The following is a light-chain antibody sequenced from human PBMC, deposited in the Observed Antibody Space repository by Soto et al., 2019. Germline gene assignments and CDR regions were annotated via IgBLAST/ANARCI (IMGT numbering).Light chain of an antibody. CDR3: KSYTGSNTYV. J-gene: IGLJ1*01. V-gene: IGLV2-8*01. Sequence: QSVLTQPASVSGSPGQSITISCTGTSSDVGGYNYVSWYQHHPGKAPRLIIYEVVQRPSRVPDRFSGSKSGNTASLTVSGLQAADEADYFCKSYTGSNTYVFGSGTKVTVL. CDR1: SSDVGGYNY. CDR2: EVV.